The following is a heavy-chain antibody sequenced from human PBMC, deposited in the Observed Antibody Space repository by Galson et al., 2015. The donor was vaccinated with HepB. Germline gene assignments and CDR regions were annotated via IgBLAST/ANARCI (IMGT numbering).Heavy chain of an antibody. CDR1: GFTFSNAW. V-gene: IGHV3-15*07. J-gene: IGHJ6*03. CDR2: IKSKTDGGTT. D-gene: IGHD6-13*01. CDR3: TTEQLVRVIGDYYYYYMDV. Sequence: SLRLSCAASGFTFSNAWMNWVRQAPGKGLEWVGRIKSKTDGGTTDYAAPVKGRFTISRDDSKNTLYLQMNSLKTEDTAVYYCTTEQLVRVIGDYYYYYMDVWGKGTTVTVSS.